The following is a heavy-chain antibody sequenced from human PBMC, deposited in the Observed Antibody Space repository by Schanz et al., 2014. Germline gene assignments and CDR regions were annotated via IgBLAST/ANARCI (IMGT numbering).Heavy chain of an antibody. V-gene: IGHV1-18*01. CDR1: GYTFTRYG. J-gene: IGHJ4*02. CDR3: ARAAYGGYTSTPLRY. Sequence: QVQLVQSGAEVKKPGASVKVSCKASGYTFTRYGITWVRQAPGQGLEWMGWIGAYNGNTNYAQNLQGRVTMNIDTSTSTAYMELSSLRSEDTAVYYCARAAYGGYTSTPLRYWGQGTLVTVSS. D-gene: IGHD5-12*01. CDR2: IGAYNGNT.